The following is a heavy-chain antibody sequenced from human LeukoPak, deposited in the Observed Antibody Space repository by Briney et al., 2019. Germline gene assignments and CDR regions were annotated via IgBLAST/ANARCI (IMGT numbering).Heavy chain of an antibody. V-gene: IGHV4-39*07. CDR2: IYYSGST. J-gene: IGHJ4*02. CDR3: ARQLGVKLGIDY. Sequence: SETLSLTCTVSGGSISSSSYYWGWIRQPPGTGLEWIGSIYYSGSTYYNPSLKSRVTISVDTSKNQFSLKLSSVTAADTAVYYCARQLGVKLGIDYWGQGTLVTVSS. D-gene: IGHD3-10*01. CDR1: GGSISSSSYY.